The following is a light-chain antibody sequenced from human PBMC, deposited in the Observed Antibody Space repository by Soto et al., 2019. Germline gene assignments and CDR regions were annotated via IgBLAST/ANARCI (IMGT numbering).Light chain of an antibody. V-gene: IGKV3-20*01. CDR3: QHYGSSPEK. J-gene: IGKJ1*01. Sequence: IVLTHSPGTLSLSPWERATLSFRSSQSVSSNYLAWYQQKPGQAPRLLIYGASSRATGIPDRFSGSGSGTDFTLTISRLEPEDFAVYYCQHYGSSPEKFGQGTKVDIK. CDR1: QSVSSNY. CDR2: GAS.